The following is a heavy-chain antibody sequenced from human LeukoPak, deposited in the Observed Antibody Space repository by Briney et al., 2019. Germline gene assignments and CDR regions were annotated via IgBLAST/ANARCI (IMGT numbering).Heavy chain of an antibody. CDR2: ISYYNCDK. J-gene: IGHJ6*02. CDR1: GFSLCIFA. V-gene: IGHV3-30*04. D-gene: IGHD2-21*01. Sequence: GGSLRLSRAASGFSLCIFAMHCVRAAPGKGGEWGGIISYYNCDKSNTDSVEGRFIISRDNSENTLNLQMNRLRAVDTAVYYCSRDLSSALYSLVFHGMDVWGQGTTVTVSS. CDR3: SRDLSSALYSLVFHGMDV.